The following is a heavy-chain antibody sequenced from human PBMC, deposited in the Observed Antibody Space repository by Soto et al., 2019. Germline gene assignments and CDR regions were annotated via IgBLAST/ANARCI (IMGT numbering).Heavy chain of an antibody. J-gene: IGHJ3*02. CDR3: ARERAVYCSNGIILDAFGI. D-gene: IGHD2-2*01. CDR1: GFTFNDYA. V-gene: IGHV3-23*01. Sequence: EVQLLESGGDLVQPGGSLRLSCAASGFTFNDYALTWVRQVPGKGLEWVSSLSSRGFSTHYAESVKGRFTISRDNIKKTGYLQMNNLRAEDTAGLYFARERAVYCSNGIILDAFGIWGPGTLVTVSS. CDR2: LSSRGFST.